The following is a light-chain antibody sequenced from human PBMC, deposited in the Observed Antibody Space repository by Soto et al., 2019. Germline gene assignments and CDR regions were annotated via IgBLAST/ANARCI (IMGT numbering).Light chain of an antibody. CDR2: GAS. V-gene: IGKV3-20*01. Sequence: EIVLTQSPGTLSLSPGERATLSCRASQSVTNNYLAWFQQKPGQVPSLLIYGASTRASGIPARFSGSGSGTELTLTIGSLQSEDFAVYYCQQYSSSPSFGQGTRLEIK. CDR3: QQYSSSPS. J-gene: IGKJ5*01. CDR1: QSVTNNY.